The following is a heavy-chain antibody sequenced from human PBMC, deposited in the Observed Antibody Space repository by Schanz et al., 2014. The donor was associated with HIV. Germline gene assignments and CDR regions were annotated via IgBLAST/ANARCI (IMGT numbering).Heavy chain of an antibody. D-gene: IGHD2-15*01. CDR3: ARERWGGNIASHYYAMDV. CDR1: GFTFSSYW. CDR2: INSDGSST. Sequence: EVQLVESGGGLVQPGGSLRLSCAASGFTFSSYWMHWVRQAPGKGLVWVSRINSDGSSTSYADSVKGRFTISRDNAKNTLYLQMNSLRADDTAVYFCARERWGGNIASHYYAMDVWGRGTLVTVSS. J-gene: IGHJ6*02. V-gene: IGHV3-74*01.